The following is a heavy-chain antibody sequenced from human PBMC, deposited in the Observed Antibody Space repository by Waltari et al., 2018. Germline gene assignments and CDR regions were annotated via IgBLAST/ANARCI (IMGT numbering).Heavy chain of an antibody. CDR1: GGSLSSSSYY. V-gene: IGHV4-39*01. CDR3: ATTHMRDYYMDV. Sequence: QLQLQESGPGLVKPSETLSLPCTVPGGSLSSSSYYWGWIRQPPGKGLEWIGSIYYSGSTYYNPSLKSRVTISVDTSKNQFSLKLSSVTAADTAVYYCATTHMRDYYMDVWGKGTTVTVSS. J-gene: IGHJ6*03. CDR2: IYYSGST.